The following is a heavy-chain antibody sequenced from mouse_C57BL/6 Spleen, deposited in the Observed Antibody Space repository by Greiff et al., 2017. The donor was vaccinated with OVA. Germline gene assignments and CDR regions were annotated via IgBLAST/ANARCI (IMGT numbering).Heavy chain of an antibody. D-gene: IGHD1-1*01. CDR2: IYPGSGNT. CDR1: GYSFTSYY. J-gene: IGHJ2*01. Sequence: QVQLKQSGPELVKPGASVKISCKASGYSFTSYYIHWVKQRPGQGLEWIGWIYPGSGNTKYNEKFKGKATLTADTSSSTAYMQLSSLTSEDSAVYYCARSRGYGSSLYYFDYWGQGTTLTVSS. CDR3: ARSRGYGSSLYYFDY. V-gene: IGHV1-66*01.